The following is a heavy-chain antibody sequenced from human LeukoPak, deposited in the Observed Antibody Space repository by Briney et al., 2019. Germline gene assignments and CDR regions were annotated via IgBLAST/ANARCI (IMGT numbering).Heavy chain of an antibody. CDR3: AKGAGLWPYLPSDS. D-gene: IGHD2-21*01. J-gene: IGHJ4*02. CDR1: GFTFSSYE. V-gene: IGHV3-48*03. CDR2: ITTSGTNE. Sequence: PGGSLRLSCAASGFTFSSYEMNWVRQAPGKGLEWVAYITTSGTNEYYAGSVKGRFTISRDNSMNTLYLQMHSLRAEDTALYYCAKGAGLWPYLPSDSWGQGTLVTVSS.